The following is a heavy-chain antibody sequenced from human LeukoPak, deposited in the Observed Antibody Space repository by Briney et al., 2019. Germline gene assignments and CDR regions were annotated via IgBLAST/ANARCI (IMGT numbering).Heavy chain of an antibody. CDR2: INHSGST. J-gene: IGHJ6*04. CDR3: ARDRLLWFGGSYYYGMDV. CDR1: GGSFSGYY. Sequence: PSETLSLTCAVYGGSFSGYYWSWIRQPPGKGLEWIGEINHSGSTNYNPSLKSRVTISVDTSKNQFSLKLSSATAADTAVYYCARDRLLWFGGSYYYGMDVWGKGTTVTVSS. V-gene: IGHV4-34*01. D-gene: IGHD3-10*01.